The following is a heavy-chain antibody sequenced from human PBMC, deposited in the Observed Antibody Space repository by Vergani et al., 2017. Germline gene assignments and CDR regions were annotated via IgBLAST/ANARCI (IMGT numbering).Heavy chain of an antibody. D-gene: IGHD3-22*01. CDR2: ISGSGGST. J-gene: IGHJ4*02. V-gene: IGHV3-23*01. CDR3: AKLGYDSSGYHYYFDY. Sequence: EVQLLESGGGLVQPGGSLRLSCAASGFTFSSYAMSWVRQAPGKGLEWVSAISGSGGSTYNADSVKGRFTISRDNSKNTLYLQMNSLRAEDTAVYYCAKLGYDSSGYHYYFDYWGQGTLVTVSS. CDR1: GFTFSSYA.